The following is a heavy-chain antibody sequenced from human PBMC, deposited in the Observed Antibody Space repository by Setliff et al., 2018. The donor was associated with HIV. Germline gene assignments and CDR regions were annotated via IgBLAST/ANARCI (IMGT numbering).Heavy chain of an antibody. J-gene: IGHJ5*02. CDR1: GGSISNSSHY. CDR2: IYCSGGT. CDR3: ARSARGGSSPGWFDP. V-gene: IGHV4-39*07. Sequence: PSETLSLTCTASGGSISNSSHYWGRIRQPPGKGLEWTGSIYCSGGTYYNPSLKSRVTISVDTSKTQFSLKLSSVTAADTAVYYCARSARGGSSPGWFDPWGQGTLVTVSS. D-gene: IGHD6-6*01.